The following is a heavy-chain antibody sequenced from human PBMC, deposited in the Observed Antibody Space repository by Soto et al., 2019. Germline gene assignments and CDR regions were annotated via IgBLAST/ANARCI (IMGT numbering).Heavy chain of an antibody. D-gene: IGHD6-19*01. CDR3: TSYTAVAGILDFVF. CDR2: INPNSGGT. J-gene: IGHJ4*02. Sequence: GSVTVSFQASVYTFTCYHMHWVRQAPGQGIEWMGWINPNSGGTNYAQKFQGRVSMTSDTSISTAYMELSRLRSDDTAVYYCTSYTAVAGILDFVFWGQGTLVTVSS. V-gene: IGHV1-2*02. CDR1: VYTFTCYH.